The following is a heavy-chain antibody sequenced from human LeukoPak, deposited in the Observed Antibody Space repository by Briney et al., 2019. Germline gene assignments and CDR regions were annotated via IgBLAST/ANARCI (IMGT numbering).Heavy chain of an antibody. CDR3: AKDGTAAPGRVYYYYYYMDV. CDR1: GFTFDDYA. J-gene: IGHJ6*03. D-gene: IGHD6-6*01. CDR2: ISWDGGST. Sequence: GGSLKLSCAASGFTFDDYAMHWVRQAPGKGLEWVSLISWDGGSTHYADSVKGRFTISRDNSKNSLYLQMNSLRADDTALYYCAKDGTAAPGRVYYYYYYMDVWGKGTTVTVSS. V-gene: IGHV3-43D*03.